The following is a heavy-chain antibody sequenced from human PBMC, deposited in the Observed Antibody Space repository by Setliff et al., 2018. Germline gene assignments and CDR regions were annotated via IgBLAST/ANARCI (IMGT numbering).Heavy chain of an antibody. CDR1: GGSIRSGDNH. CDR3: AGGRRYDYGWDFDY. CDR2: IYYSGST. D-gene: IGHD4-17*01. V-gene: IGHV4-30-4*08. Sequence: KPSETLSLTCSVSGGSIRSGDNHWSWIRQPPGNGLEWIGYIYYSGSTYYNPSLKSRVTISVDTAKNQFSLKLSSVTAADTAVYYCAGGRRYDYGWDFDYWGQGTLVTVSS. J-gene: IGHJ4*02.